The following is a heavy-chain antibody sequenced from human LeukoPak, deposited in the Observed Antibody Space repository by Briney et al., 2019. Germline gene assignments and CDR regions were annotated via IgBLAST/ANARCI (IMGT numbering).Heavy chain of an antibody. J-gene: IGHJ4*02. Sequence: GGSLRLSCAASGFTFSDYFMSWVRQAPGKGLEWLSYINGRGTYIDYAESLKGRITISRDNAQNSLYLQMDSLRVEDTAVYYCARSGREATEIDYWGQGTLVTVSS. CDR1: GFTFSDYF. V-gene: IGHV3-11*03. D-gene: IGHD1-1*01. CDR3: ARSGREATEIDY. CDR2: INGRGTYI.